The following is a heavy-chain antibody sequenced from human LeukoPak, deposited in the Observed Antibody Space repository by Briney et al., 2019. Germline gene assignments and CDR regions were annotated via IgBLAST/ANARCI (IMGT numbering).Heavy chain of an antibody. J-gene: IGHJ4*02. Sequence: GASVKVSCKASGYTFTGYYMHWVRQAPGQGLEWMGWINPNSGGTNYAQKFQGWVTMTRDTSISTAYMELSRLRSDDTAAYYCAREESSGWSPSPLFDYWGQGTLVTVSS. CDR3: AREESSGWSPSPLFDY. D-gene: IGHD6-19*01. V-gene: IGHV1-2*04. CDR1: GYTFTGYY. CDR2: INPNSGGT.